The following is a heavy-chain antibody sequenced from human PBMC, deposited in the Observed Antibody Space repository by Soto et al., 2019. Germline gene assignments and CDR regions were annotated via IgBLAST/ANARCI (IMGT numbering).Heavy chain of an antibody. CDR3: ARDMYFITAAGGGIDD. CDR2: ISWNSGTI. J-gene: IGHJ4*02. V-gene: IGHV3-9*01. Sequence: EVQLVESGGGLVQPGRSLRLSCAASGFTFDDNAMHWVRQSPGKGLEWVSGISWNSGTIAYADSVKGRFTISRDNAKNALCLQTNSLRAEDTALYYCARDMYFITAAGGGIDDWGQGTLVTVSS. CDR1: GFTFDDNA. D-gene: IGHD6-25*01.